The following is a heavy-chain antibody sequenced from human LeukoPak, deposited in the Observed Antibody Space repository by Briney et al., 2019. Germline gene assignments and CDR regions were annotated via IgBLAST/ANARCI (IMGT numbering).Heavy chain of an antibody. CDR3: AKSGEVLRTTYYGMDV. CDR2: ISGSTNTP. J-gene: IGHJ6*02. CDR1: GFTFSSYA. V-gene: IGHV3-23*01. Sequence: GGSLRLSCAASGFTFSSYAMTWVRQAPGGGLGWISAISGSTNTPYYADSVKGRFTISRDNSKNTLYLQMISLRADDTAVYYCAKSGEVLRTTYYGMDVWGQGTTVTVPS. D-gene: IGHD2/OR15-2a*01.